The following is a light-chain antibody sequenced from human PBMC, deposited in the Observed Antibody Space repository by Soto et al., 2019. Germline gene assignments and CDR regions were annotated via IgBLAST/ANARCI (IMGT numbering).Light chain of an antibody. CDR2: KAS. V-gene: IGKV1-5*03. J-gene: IGKJ2*01. Sequence: DIQMTQSPSILSASVGDRVTITCRASQTIHVWLAWYQQRPGKAPKLLIYKASTLENGVPSRFSGSGSGTEFTLTISGLHPDDIATYYCLQYDTSYTFGQGTKVEI. CDR1: QTIHVW. CDR3: LQYDTSYT.